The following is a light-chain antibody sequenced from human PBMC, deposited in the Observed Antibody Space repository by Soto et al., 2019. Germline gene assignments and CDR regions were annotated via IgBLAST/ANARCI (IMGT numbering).Light chain of an antibody. J-gene: IGKJ2*01. Sequence: DIVLTQSPLSLPVTPGEPASISCRSSQSLLHSNGYNYFSWYLQKPGQSPQLLIYLGSNRASGVPDRFSGSESGTDFTLKISRVEAEDVGTYYCMQALQTPPYTFGQGSKLEIK. V-gene: IGKV2-28*01. CDR3: MQALQTPPYT. CDR1: QSLLHSNGYNY. CDR2: LGS.